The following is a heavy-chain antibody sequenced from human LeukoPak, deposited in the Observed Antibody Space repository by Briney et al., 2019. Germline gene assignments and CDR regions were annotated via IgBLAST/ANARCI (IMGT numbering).Heavy chain of an antibody. V-gene: IGHV1-18*01. CDR2: ISAYNGNT. D-gene: IGHD3-22*01. J-gene: IGHJ4*02. CDR1: GYTFTSYG. CDR3: AREVPYDSSVYYQPFDY. Sequence: ASVKVSCKASGYTFTSYGISWVRQAPGQGLEWMGWISAYNGNTNYAQKLQGRVTMTTDTSTSTAYMELRSLRSDDTAVYYCAREVPYDSSVYYQPFDYWGQGTLVTVSS.